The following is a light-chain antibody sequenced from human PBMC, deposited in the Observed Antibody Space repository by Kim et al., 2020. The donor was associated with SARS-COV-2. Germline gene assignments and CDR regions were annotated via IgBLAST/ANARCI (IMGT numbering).Light chain of an antibody. Sequence: VSPGERATLSCRASQSLNNKVAWYQQKPGQAPRLLIQDASTRATGIPARFSGSGSGTDFTLTISSLQPEDFAVYYCQHYSKWPFTFGPGTKVDIK. CDR1: QSLNNK. J-gene: IGKJ3*01. CDR2: DAS. CDR3: QHYSKWPFT. V-gene: IGKV3-15*01.